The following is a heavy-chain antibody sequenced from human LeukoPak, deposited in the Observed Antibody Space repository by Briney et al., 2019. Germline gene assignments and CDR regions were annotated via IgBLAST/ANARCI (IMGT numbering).Heavy chain of an antibody. CDR1: GGSISSYY. D-gene: IGHD3-3*02. Sequence: SETLSLTCTVSGGSISSYYWSWIRQPPGKGLEWIGYIYYSGSTNYNPSLKSRVTISVDTSKNQFSLKLSSVTAADTAVYYCARGPGHYWFDPWGQGTLVTVSP. V-gene: IGHV4-59*01. CDR3: ARGPGHYWFDP. CDR2: IYYSGST. J-gene: IGHJ5*02.